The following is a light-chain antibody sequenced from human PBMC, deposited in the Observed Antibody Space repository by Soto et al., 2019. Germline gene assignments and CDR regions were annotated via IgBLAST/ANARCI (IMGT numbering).Light chain of an antibody. CDR3: QQYESHSPLT. Sequence: DIQMTQSPSTLSASVGDRVTITCRASQSISSWLAWYQQKPGKAPKLLIYKASALESGVPSRFSGSGSGTDFTLTISSLQPDDFATYYCQQYESHSPLTFGGGTKVDIK. CDR2: KAS. V-gene: IGKV1-5*03. J-gene: IGKJ4*01. CDR1: QSISSW.